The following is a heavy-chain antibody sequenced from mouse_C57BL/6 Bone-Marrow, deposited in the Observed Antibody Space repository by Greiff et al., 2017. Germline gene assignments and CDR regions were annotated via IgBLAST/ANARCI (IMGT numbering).Heavy chain of an antibody. Sequence: DVQLVESGGGLVKPGGSLKLSCAASGFTFSSYAMSWVRQTPEKRLEWVATISDGGSYTYSPDNVKGRFTISRDNAKNNLYLQMSHLKSEDTAMYYCARDAYYYGSPYYFDYWGQGTTLTVSS. V-gene: IGHV5-4*01. CDR3: ARDAYYYGSPYYFDY. D-gene: IGHD1-1*01. J-gene: IGHJ2*01. CDR2: ISDGGSYT. CDR1: GFTFSSYA.